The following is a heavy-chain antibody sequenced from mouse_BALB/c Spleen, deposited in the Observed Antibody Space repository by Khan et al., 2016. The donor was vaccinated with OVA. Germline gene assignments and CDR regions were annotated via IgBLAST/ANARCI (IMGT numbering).Heavy chain of an antibody. CDR3: ASSRVALRFDY. D-gene: IGHD3-1*01. Sequence: QVQLQQSGAELVRPGTSVKVSCKASGYAFTSYLIEWINQRPGQGLEWIGLINPGNGNINYNEKFKGKATLTADKSSRIAYMQLSSLKSDDSAVYFSASSRVALRFDYWGQGTTLTVSS. J-gene: IGHJ2*01. V-gene: IGHV1-54*01. CDR1: GYAFTSYL. CDR2: INPGNGNI.